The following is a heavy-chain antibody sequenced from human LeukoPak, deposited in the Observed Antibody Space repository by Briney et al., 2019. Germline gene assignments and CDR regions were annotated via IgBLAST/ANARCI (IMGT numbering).Heavy chain of an antibody. J-gene: IGHJ6*02. V-gene: IGHV3-48*03. CDR1: GFTFSSYE. D-gene: IGHD6-13*01. CDR2: XXSSGSTI. Sequence: GGSLRLSCAASGFTFSSYEMNWVRQAPGKXXXXXXXXXSSGSTIYYADSVKGRFTISRDNAKNSLYLQMNSLRAEDTAVYYCARERQQLGYYYGMDVWGQGTTVTVSS. CDR3: ARERQQLGYYYGMDV.